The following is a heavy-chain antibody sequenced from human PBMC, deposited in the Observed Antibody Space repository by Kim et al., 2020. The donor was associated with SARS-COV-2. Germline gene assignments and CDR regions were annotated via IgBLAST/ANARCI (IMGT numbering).Heavy chain of an antibody. CDR3: ARDSGRGFDY. Sequence: GGSLRLSCAASGFTFSSYWMTWVRQVPGKGLEWVANIKKAGTDKYYVASVKGRFTISRDNAKNLVYLQMNSLRAEDTAVFYCARDSGRGFDYWGQGTLVTVSS. CDR1: GFTFSSYW. J-gene: IGHJ4*02. CDR2: IKKAGTDK. D-gene: IGHD3-10*01. V-gene: IGHV3-7*01.